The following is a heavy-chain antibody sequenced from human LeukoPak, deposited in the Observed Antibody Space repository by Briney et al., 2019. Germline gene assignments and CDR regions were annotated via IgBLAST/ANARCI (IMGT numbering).Heavy chain of an antibody. CDR1: GFTFSSYW. V-gene: IGHV3-7*01. CDR2: IKQDGSEK. CDR3: ARAPHYYDSSGYYPEYFQH. Sequence: TGGSLRLSCAASGFTFSSYWMSWVRQAPGKGLEWVANIKQDGSEKYYVDSVKGPFTISRDNAKNSLYLQMNSLRAEDTAVYYCARAPHYYDSSGYYPEYFQHWGQGTLVTVSS. D-gene: IGHD3-22*01. J-gene: IGHJ1*01.